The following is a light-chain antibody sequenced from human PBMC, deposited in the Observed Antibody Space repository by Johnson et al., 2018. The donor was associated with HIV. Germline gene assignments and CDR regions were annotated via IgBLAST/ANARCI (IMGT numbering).Light chain of an antibody. CDR1: SSNIENYF. Sequence: QFVLTQPPSVSAAPGQRVNISCSGHSSNIENYFVSWYQQLPGAAPRLLIYEDYKRPSGIPDRFSGSKSGASATLGIPGTQTGDEADYYCGVWDARLSPHYGFGTGTTITVL. J-gene: IGLJ1*01. CDR3: GVWDARLSPHYG. CDR2: EDY. V-gene: IGLV1-51*02.